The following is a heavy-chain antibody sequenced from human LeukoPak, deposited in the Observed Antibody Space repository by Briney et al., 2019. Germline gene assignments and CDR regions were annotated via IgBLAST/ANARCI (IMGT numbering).Heavy chain of an antibody. V-gene: IGHV3-74*01. J-gene: IGHJ3*02. CDR1: GFTFSRYW. Sequence: PGGSLRLSCAASGFTFSRYWMHWVRQAPGKGLLWASRINSDGSSTYYADSVKGRFTTSRDNAKNALHLQMNSLTAEDTAVYYCVLDLFSSFAFDIWGQGTMVTVSS. CDR2: INSDGSST. CDR3: VLDLFSSFAFDI. D-gene: IGHD3/OR15-3a*01.